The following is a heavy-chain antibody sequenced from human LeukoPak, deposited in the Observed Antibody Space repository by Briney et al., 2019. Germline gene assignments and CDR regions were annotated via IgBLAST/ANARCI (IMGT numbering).Heavy chain of an antibody. CDR2: IIGNSVST. J-gene: IGHJ4*02. CDR1: GFTFRNSA. Sequence: GGSLRLSCAASGFTFRNSAMSWVRQAPGKGLEWVSNIIGNSVSTYYADFVKGRFTISRDNSNNTLFLQMNSLSADDTAIYFCAKGRRDGYNYPLFDSWGQGAWVVVSS. CDR3: AKGRRDGYNYPLFDS. V-gene: IGHV3-23*01. D-gene: IGHD5-24*01.